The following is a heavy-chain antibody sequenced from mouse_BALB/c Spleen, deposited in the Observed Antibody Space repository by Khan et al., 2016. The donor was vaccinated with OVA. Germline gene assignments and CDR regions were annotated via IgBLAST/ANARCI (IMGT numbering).Heavy chain of an antibody. V-gene: IGHV2-6-1*01. CDR2: IWSDGTT. J-gene: IGHJ4*01. D-gene: IGHD2-10*01. CDR1: GFSLTTYG. Sequence: QVQLKESGPGLAAPSQSLSITCTISGFSLTTYGVHWVRQPPGKGLEWLVVIWSDGTTNYNSALKSRLTITKDNSQSQVFLKMNSLQAEATAICSRARHPYYHYNIMDYWGQGTSVTVSS. CDR3: ARHPYYHYNIMDY.